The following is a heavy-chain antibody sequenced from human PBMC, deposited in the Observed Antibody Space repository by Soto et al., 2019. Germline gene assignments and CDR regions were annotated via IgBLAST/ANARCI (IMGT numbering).Heavy chain of an antibody. J-gene: IGHJ4*02. CDR2: IDGSGGDT. V-gene: IGHV3-23*01. Sequence: EVQLLESGGGLVQPGGSLSLSCAASGFTFSSYAMGWVRQAPGTGREWVSVIDGSGGDTSFADSVKGRFTISRDNSKNTLYLHMNSLRAEDTARYYCAKERVAAAYVETSPFDFWGQGTQVTVSS. CDR1: GFTFSSYA. D-gene: IGHD2-15*01. CDR3: AKERVAAAYVETSPFDF.